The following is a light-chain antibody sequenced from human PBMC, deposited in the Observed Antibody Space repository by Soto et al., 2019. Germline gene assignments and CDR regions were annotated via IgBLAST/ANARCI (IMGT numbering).Light chain of an antibody. J-gene: IGLJ3*02. CDR1: SSDTGFYDY. Sequence: QSVLTQPASVSGSPGQSITISCTGTSSDTGFYDYVSWYQQHPGKAPKLIIYEVINRPSGVSNRFSGSKSGNTASLTISGLQAEDEADYSCSAYTSSSTLVFGGGTKLTVL. CDR2: EVI. V-gene: IGLV2-14*01. CDR3: SAYTSSSTLV.